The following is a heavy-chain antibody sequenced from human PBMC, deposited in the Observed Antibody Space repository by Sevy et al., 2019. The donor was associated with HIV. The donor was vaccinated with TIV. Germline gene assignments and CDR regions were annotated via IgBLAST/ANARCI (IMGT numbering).Heavy chain of an antibody. CDR1: GYTFTDYY. Sequence: ASVKVSCKASGYTFTDYYIHWVRQAPGQGLEWMGWINPNNGDTKYAQKVKGRVTMPGDTSINKAYMDLSRLRSDDTAVYDCARVWASNDYGGFDAELVDHWGQGTLVTVSS. J-gene: IGHJ4*02. V-gene: IGHV1-2*02. D-gene: IGHD4-17*01. CDR3: ARVWASNDYGGFDAELVDH. CDR2: INPNNGDT.